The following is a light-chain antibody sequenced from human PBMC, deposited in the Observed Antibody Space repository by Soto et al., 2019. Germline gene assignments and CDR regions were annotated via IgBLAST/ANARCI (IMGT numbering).Light chain of an antibody. CDR1: QSISSY. J-gene: IGKJ1*01. Sequence: DIPMTQSPSSLSASVGDSVTITCRASQSISSYLNWYQQKPGKAPKLLIYAASSLQSGVPSRFSGSGSGTDFTLTINSLQPEDFATYYCQQSYSTPQTFGQGTKVEIK. CDR2: AAS. V-gene: IGKV1-39*01. CDR3: QQSYSTPQT.